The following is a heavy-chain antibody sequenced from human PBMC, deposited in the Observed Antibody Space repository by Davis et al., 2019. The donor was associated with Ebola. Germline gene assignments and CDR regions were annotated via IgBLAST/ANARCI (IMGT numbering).Heavy chain of an antibody. CDR2: IYYSGST. Sequence: PSETLSLTCTVSGGSISSSSYYWGWIRQPPGKGLEWIGSIYYSGSTYYNPSLKSRVTISVDTSKNQFSLKLSSVTAANTAVYYCARGPSDLFLGSSSLRFDPWGQGTLVTVSS. J-gene: IGHJ5*02. V-gene: IGHV4-39*01. D-gene: IGHD6-13*01. CDR1: GGSISSSSYY. CDR3: ARGPSDLFLGSSSLRFDP.